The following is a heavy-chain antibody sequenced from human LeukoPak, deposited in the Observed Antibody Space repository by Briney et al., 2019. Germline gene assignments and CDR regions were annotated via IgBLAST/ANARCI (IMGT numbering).Heavy chain of an antibody. Sequence: GGSLRLSCTTSGFAFSDYWMSWVRQAPGKGLEWLAIINQDGSQTSYVDSVRGRFTVSRDNAKNSLYLQMNSLRAEDTAVYYCARDLIRYNWNSIDAFDIWGQGTMVTVSS. V-gene: IGHV3-7*01. CDR1: GFAFSDYW. CDR2: INQDGSQT. CDR3: ARDLIRYNWNSIDAFDI. D-gene: IGHD1-7*01. J-gene: IGHJ3*02.